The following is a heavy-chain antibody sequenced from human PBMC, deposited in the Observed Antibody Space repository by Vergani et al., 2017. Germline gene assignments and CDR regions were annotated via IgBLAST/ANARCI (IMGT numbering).Heavy chain of an antibody. CDR2: IKSYGSIT. Sequence: DVHLAESGGGFFQPGGSLRLSCSASGFSFNSYWMHWVRQVPGKGLLWVSLIKSYGSITAYADSVKGRFTISGDNAQNTLYLQMKSLRVEDTGVYYCARARCIETCYMANWLDSWGQGTLVTVSS. J-gene: IGHJ5*01. CDR1: GFSFNSYW. V-gene: IGHV3-74*03. CDR3: ARARCIETCYMANWLDS. D-gene: IGHD5-24*01.